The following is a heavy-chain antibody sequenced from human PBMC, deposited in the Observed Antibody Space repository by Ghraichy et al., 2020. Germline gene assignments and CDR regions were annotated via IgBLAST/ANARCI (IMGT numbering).Heavy chain of an antibody. Sequence: ASVKVSCKASGYTFTTYGISWVRQAPGQGLEWMGWISAFNGYTVYAQKFQGRVTTTKDTSTTTAYMELRSLRSDDTAVYYCARDGTYSSSPEYFDHWGQGTPVTVSS. D-gene: IGHD6-6*01. CDR2: ISAFNGYT. CDR3: ARDGTYSSSPEYFDH. V-gene: IGHV1-18*01. J-gene: IGHJ1*01. CDR1: GYTFTTYG.